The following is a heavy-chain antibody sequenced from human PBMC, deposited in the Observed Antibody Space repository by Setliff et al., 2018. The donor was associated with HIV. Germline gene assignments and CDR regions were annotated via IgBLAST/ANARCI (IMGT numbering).Heavy chain of an antibody. CDR2: ISAHNGRI. Sequence: ASVKVSCKASGYTFSDYGISWVRQAPGQGLEWMGWISAHNGRINYAQTFQGRVTMTTDRSTSTAYMELRSLRSDDTAVYYCARGVGRDGYCFDHWGQGTLVTVSS. CDR1: GYTFSDYG. D-gene: IGHD5-12*01. V-gene: IGHV1-18*01. J-gene: IGHJ4*02. CDR3: ARGVGRDGYCFDH.